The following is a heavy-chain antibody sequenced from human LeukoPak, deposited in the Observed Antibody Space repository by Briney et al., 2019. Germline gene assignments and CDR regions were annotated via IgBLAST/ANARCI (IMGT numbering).Heavy chain of an antibody. D-gene: IGHD6-6*01. J-gene: IGHJ6*02. CDR1: GGTFSSYA. CDR3: ARDRYSSSSRYYYGMDV. CDR2: IIPIFGIA. Sequence: ASAKVSCKASGGTFSSYAISWVRQAPGQGLEWMGRIIPIFGIANYAQNFQGRVTITADKSTSTAFMELSSLRSEDTAVYFCARDRYSSSSRYYYGMDVWGQGTTVTVSS. V-gene: IGHV1-69*04.